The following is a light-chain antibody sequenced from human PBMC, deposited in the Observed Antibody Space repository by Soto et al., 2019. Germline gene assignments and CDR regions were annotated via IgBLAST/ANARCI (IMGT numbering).Light chain of an antibody. CDR2: DAS. CDR3: QQRSNWPPIT. Sequence: EIVLRQSPATLSLSPGERATLSCRASQCVSSYLAWYQQKPGQAPRLLIYDASNRATVIPARFSGSGSGTDFTLTISSLEPEDFAVYYCQQRSNWPPITFGQGTRLEI. J-gene: IGKJ5*01. CDR1: QCVSSY. V-gene: IGKV3-11*01.